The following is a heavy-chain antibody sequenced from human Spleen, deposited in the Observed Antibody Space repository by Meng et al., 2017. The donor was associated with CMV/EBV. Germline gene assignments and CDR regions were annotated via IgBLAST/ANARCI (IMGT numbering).Heavy chain of an antibody. CDR3: ARDYIIPAAGFDS. V-gene: IGHV3-23*01. D-gene: IGHD6-13*01. J-gene: IGHJ4*02. CDR1: GFTFGHYA. CDR2: ISGSGGST. Sequence: GESLKISCAASGFTFGHYAMTWVRQAPGEGLQWVSYISGSGGSTYYAESVKGRFTISRDNSKNTLYLQMNSLRVDDTAVYYCARDYIIPAAGFDSWGQGSLVTVPQ.